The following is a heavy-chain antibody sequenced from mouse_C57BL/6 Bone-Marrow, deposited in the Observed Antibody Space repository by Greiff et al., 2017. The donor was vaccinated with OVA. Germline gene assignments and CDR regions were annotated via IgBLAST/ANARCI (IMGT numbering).Heavy chain of an antibody. J-gene: IGHJ2*01. Sequence: EVQLQQSGPVLVKPGASVKMSCKASGYTFTDYYMNWVKQSHGKSLEWIGVINPYNGGTSYNQKFKGKATLTVDKSSSTAYMELNSLTSEDSAVYYCATLLRPVDYWGQGTTLTVSS. CDR3: ATLLRPVDY. D-gene: IGHD1-1*01. CDR2: INPYNGGT. V-gene: IGHV1-19*01. CDR1: GYTFTDYY.